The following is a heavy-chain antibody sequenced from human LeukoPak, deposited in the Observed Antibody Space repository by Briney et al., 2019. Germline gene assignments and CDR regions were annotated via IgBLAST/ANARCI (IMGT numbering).Heavy chain of an antibody. Sequence: SETLSLTCTVSGGSISTYYWSWIRQPPGKGLEWIGYIYYTGSTNYNPSLRSRVTISVDSSKNQFSLKLSSVTAADTAVYYCARGSGQWGFDSWGQGTLVTVSS. CDR1: GGSISTYY. CDR3: ARGSGQWGFDS. D-gene: IGHD3-10*01. J-gene: IGHJ4*02. CDR2: IYYTGST. V-gene: IGHV4-59*01.